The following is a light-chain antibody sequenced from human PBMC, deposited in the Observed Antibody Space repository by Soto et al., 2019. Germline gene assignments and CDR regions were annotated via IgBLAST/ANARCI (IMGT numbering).Light chain of an antibody. V-gene: IGKV1-5*03. CDR1: QSVRDW. Sequence: DIQLTQSPSTLSASVGDRVTITCRASQSVRDWLAWYRQKPGKAPKLLIYRASSLDSGVPSRFSGSGSGTEFTLTISSLQPDDFGTFYCQQYSSYSRTFGQGTKVEVK. CDR3: QQYSSYSRT. CDR2: RAS. J-gene: IGKJ1*01.